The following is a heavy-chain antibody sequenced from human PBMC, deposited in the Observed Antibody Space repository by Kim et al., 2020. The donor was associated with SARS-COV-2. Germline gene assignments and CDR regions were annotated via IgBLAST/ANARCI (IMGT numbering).Heavy chain of an antibody. D-gene: IGHD3-9*01. Sequence: GESLKISCKGSGYSFTSYWIGWVRQMPGKGLEWMGIIYPGDSDTRYSPSFQGQVTISADKSISTAYLQWSSLKASDTAMYYCARRKANPLRYFDWLLMDYWGQGTLVTVSS. J-gene: IGHJ4*02. CDR1: GYSFTSYW. CDR3: ARRKANPLRYFDWLLMDY. V-gene: IGHV5-51*01. CDR2: IYPGDSDT.